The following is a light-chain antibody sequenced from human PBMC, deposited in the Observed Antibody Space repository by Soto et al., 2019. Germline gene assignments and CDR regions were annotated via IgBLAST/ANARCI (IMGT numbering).Light chain of an antibody. J-gene: IGKJ1*01. V-gene: IGKV1-12*01. CDR3: QHPNSCPRT. Sequence: DIQMTQSPSSVSASVGDRVTITCRASQGISSWLAWYQQKPGKDPKLLIYAASSLQSGVPSRFSGSRYGTEFTLTINSLQPEDYATYHCQHPNSCPRTFGQGTKVEIK. CDR2: AAS. CDR1: QGISSW.